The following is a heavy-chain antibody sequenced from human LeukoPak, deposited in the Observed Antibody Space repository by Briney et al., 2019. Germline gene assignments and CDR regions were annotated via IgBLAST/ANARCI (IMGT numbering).Heavy chain of an antibody. CDR2: IWYDGSNK. CDR3: ARARPPTYSSSWPYWFDP. Sequence: AGGSLRLSCAASGFTFSSYGMHWVRQAPGKGLEWVAVIWYDGSNKYYADSVKGRFTISRDNSKNTLYLQMNSLRAEDTAVYYCARARPPTYSSSWPYWFDPWGQGTLVTVSS. J-gene: IGHJ5*02. CDR1: GFTFSSYG. V-gene: IGHV3-33*01. D-gene: IGHD6-13*01.